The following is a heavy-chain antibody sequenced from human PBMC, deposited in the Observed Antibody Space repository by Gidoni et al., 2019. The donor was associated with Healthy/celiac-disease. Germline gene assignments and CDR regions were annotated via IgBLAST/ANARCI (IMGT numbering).Heavy chain of an antibody. Sequence: EVQLVESGGGLVTPGASLRLSCAAPGFTFSNAWMSWVRQHPGKGLEWVGRIKSKTDGGTTDYAAPVKGRFTISRGDSKNTLYLQMNSLKTEDTAVYYCTTDSRTPWVQGDPFDYWGQGTLVTVSS. V-gene: IGHV3-15*01. CDR1: GFTFSNAW. J-gene: IGHJ4*02. D-gene: IGHD3-10*01. CDR2: IKSKTDGGTT. CDR3: TTDSRTPWVQGDPFDY.